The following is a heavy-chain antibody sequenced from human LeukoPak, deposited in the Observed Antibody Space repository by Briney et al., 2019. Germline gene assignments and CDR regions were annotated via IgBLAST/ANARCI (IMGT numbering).Heavy chain of an antibody. V-gene: IGHV1-18*01. D-gene: IGHD3-22*01. CDR1: GYTSTSYS. J-gene: IGHJ4*02. CDR2: ISAYNGNT. CDR3: ARVLDSNFDY. Sequence: ASEKLSCKASGYTSTSYSISWVRHAPGQGLEWMGWISAYNGNTNYAQKLQGRVTMTTDTSTSTAYMELRSLRSDDTAVYYCARVLDSNFDYWGQGTLVTVSS.